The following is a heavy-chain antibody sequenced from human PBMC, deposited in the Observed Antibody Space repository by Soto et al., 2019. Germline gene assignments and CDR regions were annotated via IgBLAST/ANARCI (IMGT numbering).Heavy chain of an antibody. D-gene: IGHD6-6*01. V-gene: IGHV3-23*01. Sequence: HPGGSLRPSCAASGFTFTSYAMNWVRRAPGKGLEWVSSISRSGSGTYYADSVKGRFTISRDNSNNTLYLQMNSLRAEDTAVYYCASDSTSSSYWGQGTQVTVSS. CDR3: ASDSTSSSY. CDR1: GFTFTSYA. J-gene: IGHJ4*02. CDR2: ISRSGSGT.